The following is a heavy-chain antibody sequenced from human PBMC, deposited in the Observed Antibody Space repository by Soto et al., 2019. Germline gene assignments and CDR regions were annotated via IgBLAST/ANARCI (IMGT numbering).Heavy chain of an antibody. CDR1: GFTFSSYA. CDR3: AKGCMPWLGNAFDI. J-gene: IGHJ3*02. V-gene: IGHV3-23*01. CDR2: IGGSGGDT. Sequence: EVQLLESGGGLVQPGGSLRLSCAASGFTFSSYAMSWVRQAPGKGLEWVSSIGGSGGDTYYADSVKGRFTISRDNSKNALYVQMNSLRAEDTALYYCAKGCMPWLGNAFDIWGQGTMVTDSS. D-gene: IGHD2-8*01.